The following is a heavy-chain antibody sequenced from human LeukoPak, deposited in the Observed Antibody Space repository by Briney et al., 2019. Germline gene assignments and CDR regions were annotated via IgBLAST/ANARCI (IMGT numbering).Heavy chain of an antibody. D-gene: IGHD6-13*01. CDR2: IYYSGRT. V-gene: IGHV4-61*01. CDR3: ARDARLAAAGTFDY. Sequence: SDTLSLTCTVSGGSVSSSTYFWSWIRQPPGKGLEWIGYIYYSGRTSSDPSVKSRVTMSVDTSKNQFSLRLSSVTAADTAVYYCARDARLAAAGTFDYWGQGTLVTVSS. J-gene: IGHJ4*02. CDR1: GGSVSSSTYF.